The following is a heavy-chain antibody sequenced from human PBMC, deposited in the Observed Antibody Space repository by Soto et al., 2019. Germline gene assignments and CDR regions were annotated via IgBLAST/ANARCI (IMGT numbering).Heavy chain of an antibody. CDR2: IYYSGST. J-gene: IGHJ4*02. CDR3: ARQPRAAPCDLHDY. CDR1: GGSISSSSYY. V-gene: IGHV4-39*01. D-gene: IGHD6-6*01. Sequence: SETLSLTCTVSGGSISSSSYYWGWIRQPPGKGLEWIGSIYYSGSTYYNPSLKSRVTISVDTSKNQFSLKLSSVTAADTAVFYCARQPRAAPCDLHDYWGQGTLVTVSS.